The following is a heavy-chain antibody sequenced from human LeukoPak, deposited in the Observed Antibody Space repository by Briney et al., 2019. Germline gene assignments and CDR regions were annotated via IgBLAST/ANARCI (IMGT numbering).Heavy chain of an antibody. V-gene: IGHV4-59*08. Sequence: SETLSLTCTVSGGSISSYYWSWIRQPPGKGLEWIGYIYYSGSTNYNPSLKSRVTISVDTSKNQFSLKLSSVTAVDTAVYYCARHRRRLDYYYFDYWGQGTLVTVSS. CDR2: IYYSGST. CDR1: GGSISSYY. D-gene: IGHD2/OR15-2a*01. CDR3: ARHRRRLDYYYFDY. J-gene: IGHJ4*02.